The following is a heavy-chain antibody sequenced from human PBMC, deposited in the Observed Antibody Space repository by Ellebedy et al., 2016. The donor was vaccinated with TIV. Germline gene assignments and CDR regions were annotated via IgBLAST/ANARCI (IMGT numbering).Heavy chain of an antibody. CDR1: GFTFSSHT. Sequence: PGGSLRLSCAASGFTFSSHTMKWVRQAPGKGLECVASISSSGSHIYYADSVKGRFTISRDNAKNSLYLQMNSLRAEDTAVYYCASWIVAPYDYWGQGALVTVSS. V-gene: IGHV3-21*01. D-gene: IGHD5-12*01. CDR3: ASWIVAPYDY. J-gene: IGHJ4*02. CDR2: ISSSGSHI.